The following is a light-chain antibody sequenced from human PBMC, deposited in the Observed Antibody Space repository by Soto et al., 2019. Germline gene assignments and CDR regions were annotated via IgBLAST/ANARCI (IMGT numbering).Light chain of an antibody. V-gene: IGKV3-15*01. CDR2: AAS. J-gene: IGKJ4*01. CDR3: QQYNDWPPLT. Sequence: ETVMTQSPATLSVSPGERATLSCRASQSVSSNLGWYQQKPGQAPRLLIYAASTRATGIPARFSGSGSDTEFTLTISSLQSEDFAVYYCQQYNDWPPLTFGGGTKVEIK. CDR1: QSVSSN.